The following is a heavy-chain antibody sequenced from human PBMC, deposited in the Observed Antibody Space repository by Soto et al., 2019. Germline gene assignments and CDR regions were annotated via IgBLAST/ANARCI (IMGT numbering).Heavy chain of an antibody. D-gene: IGHD1-20*01. J-gene: IGHJ4*02. CDR1: GGSISGSYYY. V-gene: IGHV4-39*01. CDR3: ATSQKGCNWNYFDH. Sequence: PSETLSLTCAVSGGSISGSYYYWAWLRQSPGKGPEWIGSVFYTGFTSYNPSLESRVSVSVDTSKSQFSLKLSAVTAADTAVYYCATSQKGCNWNYFDHWGQGALVTVSS. CDR2: VFYTGFT.